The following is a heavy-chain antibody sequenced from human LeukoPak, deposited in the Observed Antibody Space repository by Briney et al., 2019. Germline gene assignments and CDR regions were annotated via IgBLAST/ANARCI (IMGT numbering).Heavy chain of an antibody. D-gene: IGHD6-13*01. CDR2: IYSGGST. CDR3: ARGSSSGWFDP. CDR1: GFTVSSNY. J-gene: IGHJ5*02. Sequence: PGGSLRLSCAASGFTVSSNYMSWVRQAPGKGLEWVSVIYSGGSTYYADSVKGRFTISRDNSKNPLYLQMNSLRAEDTAVYYCARGSSSGWFDPWGQGTLVTVSS. V-gene: IGHV3-66*02.